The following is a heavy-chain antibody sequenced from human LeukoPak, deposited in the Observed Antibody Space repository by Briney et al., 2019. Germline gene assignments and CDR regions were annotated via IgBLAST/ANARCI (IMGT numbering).Heavy chain of an antibody. CDR3: AKGSGSSTWQSHFDY. Sequence: GGSLRLSCAASGFTFSSYAMSWVRQAPGKGLEWVSRISVSGGTYYADSVKGRFTISRDSSKNTLYLQMNSLRAEDTAVYYCAKGSGSSTWQSHFDYWGQGTLVTVSS. J-gene: IGHJ4*02. CDR1: GFTFSSYA. CDR2: ISVSGGT. V-gene: IGHV3-23*01. D-gene: IGHD6-13*01.